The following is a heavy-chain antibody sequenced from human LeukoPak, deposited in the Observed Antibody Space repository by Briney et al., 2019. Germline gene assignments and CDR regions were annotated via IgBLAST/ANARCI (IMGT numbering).Heavy chain of an antibody. CDR2: ISYDGRDK. J-gene: IGHJ4*02. CDR1: GFTFSTYA. D-gene: IGHD6-13*01. V-gene: IGHV3-30*03. CDR3: ARDLKNIAAYYFDN. Sequence: GWSLRLSCAASGFTFSTYAMHWVRQAPGKGLEWVAVISYDGRDKHYADSVKGRFTISRDNSKNTLFLQMNSLRAEDTAVYYCARDLKNIAAYYFDNWGQGTLVTVSS.